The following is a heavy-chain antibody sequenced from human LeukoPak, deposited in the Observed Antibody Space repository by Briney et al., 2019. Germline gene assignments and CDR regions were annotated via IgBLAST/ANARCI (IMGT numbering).Heavy chain of an antibody. D-gene: IGHD6-13*01. CDR2: IYHSGST. J-gene: IGHJ4*02. CDR3: ARERGSSSWRGVSY. Sequence: PSGTLSLTCAVSGGSISSSNWWSWVRQPPGKGLEWIGEIYHSGSTNYNPSLKSRVTVSVDTSKNQFSLKLSSVTAADTAVYYCARERGSSSWRGVSYWGQGTLVTVSS. CDR1: GGSISSSNW. V-gene: IGHV4-4*02.